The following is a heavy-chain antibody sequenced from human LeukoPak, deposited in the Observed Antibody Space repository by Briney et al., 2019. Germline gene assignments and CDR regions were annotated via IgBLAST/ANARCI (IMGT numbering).Heavy chain of an antibody. D-gene: IGHD3-3*01. J-gene: IGHJ4*02. CDR2: IYYSGST. CDR1: GGSISSSSYY. Sequence: PSETLSLTCTVSGGSISSSSYYWGWIRQPPGKGLEWIGSIYYSGSTYYNPSLKSRVTISVDTSKNQFSLKLSSVTAADTAVYYCARYYDFWSRPFDYWGQGTLVTVSS. CDR3: ARYYDFWSRPFDY. V-gene: IGHV4-39*07.